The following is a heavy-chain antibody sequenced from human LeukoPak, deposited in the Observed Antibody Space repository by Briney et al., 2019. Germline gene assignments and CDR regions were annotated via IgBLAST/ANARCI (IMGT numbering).Heavy chain of an antibody. CDR1: GFTFSSYG. CDR3: AKNGDRGAYCTGGTCYPYFYYYMDV. D-gene: IGHD2-15*01. J-gene: IGHJ6*03. Sequence: GSLRLSCAASGFTFSSYGMHWVRQAPGKGLEWVAFIRYDGSNKYYADSVKGRFTISRDNSKNTLYLQMNSLRAEDTAIYYCAKNGDRGAYCTGGTCYPYFYYYMDVWGKGTTVTI. V-gene: IGHV3-30*02. CDR2: IRYDGSNK.